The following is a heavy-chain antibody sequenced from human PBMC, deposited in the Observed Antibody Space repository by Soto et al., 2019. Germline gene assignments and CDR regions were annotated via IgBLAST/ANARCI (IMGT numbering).Heavy chain of an antibody. Sequence: QVQLVGSGGGVVQPGRSLRLSCAASGFTFSSYAMHWVRQAPGKGLEWVAVISYDGSNKYYADSVKGRFTISRDNSKNTLYLQMNSLRAEDTAVYYCARVSSGYRDYWGQGTLVTVSS. V-gene: IGHV3-30-3*01. J-gene: IGHJ4*02. CDR1: GFTFSSYA. CDR3: ARVSSGYRDY. CDR2: ISYDGSNK. D-gene: IGHD3-22*01.